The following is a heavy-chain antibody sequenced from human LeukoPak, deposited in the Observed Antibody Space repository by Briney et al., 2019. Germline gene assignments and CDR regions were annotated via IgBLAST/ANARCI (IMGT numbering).Heavy chain of an antibody. CDR3: AREEGAPIAAANI. CDR2: IITLFGTA. Sequence: SVKVSCKTSGGTFSSNAVSWVRQAPGQGLEWMGGIITLFGTANYAQKFQGRVTMTTDTSTSTAYMELKSLRSDDTAVYYCAREEGAPIAAANIWGLGTKVTVSS. V-gene: IGHV1-69*05. D-gene: IGHD6-13*01. CDR1: GGTFSSNA. J-gene: IGHJ3*02.